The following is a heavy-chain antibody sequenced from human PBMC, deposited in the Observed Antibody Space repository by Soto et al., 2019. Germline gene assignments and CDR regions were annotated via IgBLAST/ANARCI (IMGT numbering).Heavy chain of an antibody. CDR1: GGSFSDYY. CDR3: ARGVVRRVIIQYTSFFDY. Sequence: LETLSLTCAVYGGSFSDYYWSWIRQAPGRGLEWIGEVNHSGSTYYNPSLKSRVTISVDTSKNQFSLKLSSVTAADTAVYYCARGVVRRVIIQYTSFFDYWGQGTLVTVSS. D-gene: IGHD3-10*01. CDR2: VNHSGST. V-gene: IGHV4-34*01. J-gene: IGHJ4*02.